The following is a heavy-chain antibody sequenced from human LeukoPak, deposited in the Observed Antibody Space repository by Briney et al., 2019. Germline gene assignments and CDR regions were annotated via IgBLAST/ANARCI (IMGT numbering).Heavy chain of an antibody. J-gene: IGHJ4*02. D-gene: IGHD6-13*01. Sequence: GGSLRLSCAASGFTFSSYAMSWVRQAPGKGLEGVSALSGSGGSTYYADSVKGRFTISRDNSKNTLYLQINSLRAEDMAVYYCAEDDGAAAGTELDYWGQGTLVTVSS. CDR3: AEDDGAAAGTELDY. CDR2: LSGSGGST. V-gene: IGHV3-23*01. CDR1: GFTFSSYA.